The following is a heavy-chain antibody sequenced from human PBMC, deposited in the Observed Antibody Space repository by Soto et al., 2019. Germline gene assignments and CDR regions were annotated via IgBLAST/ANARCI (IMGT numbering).Heavy chain of an antibody. V-gene: IGHV3-15*01. CDR1: GFTFSNAW. J-gene: IGHJ3*02. CDR2: IKSKTDGGTT. Sequence: GGSLRLSCAASGFTFSNAWMSWVRQAPGKGLEWVGRIKSKTDGGTTDYAAPVKGRFTISRDDSKNTLYLQMNSLKTEDTAVYYCTTESLHYDFWSGYYTGAFDIWGQGTMVTVSS. D-gene: IGHD3-3*01. CDR3: TTESLHYDFWSGYYTGAFDI.